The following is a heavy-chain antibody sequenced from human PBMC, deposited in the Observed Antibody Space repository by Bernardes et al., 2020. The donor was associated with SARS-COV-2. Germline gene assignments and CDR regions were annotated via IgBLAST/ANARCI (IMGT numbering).Heavy chain of an antibody. J-gene: IGHJ4*02. CDR3: ARDPDGYNWNDAGIDY. CDR2: ISYDGSNK. Sequence: GGSLRLSCAASGFTFSSYAMHWVRQAPGKGLEWVAVISYDGSNKYYADSVKGRFTISRDNSKNTLYLQMNSLRAEDTAVYYCARDPDGYNWNDAGIDYWGQGTLVTVSS. CDR1: GFTFSSYA. V-gene: IGHV3-30-3*01. D-gene: IGHD1-20*01.